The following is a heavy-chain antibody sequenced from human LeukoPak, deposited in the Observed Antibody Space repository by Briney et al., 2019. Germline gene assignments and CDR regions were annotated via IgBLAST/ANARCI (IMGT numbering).Heavy chain of an antibody. D-gene: IGHD5-18*01. V-gene: IGHV3-20*04. CDR1: GFTFDDYG. CDR2: INWHGGAT. J-gene: IGHJ4*01. CDR3: TRTVGAHTAMVVY. Sequence: PGGSLRLSCATSGFTFDDYGMAWVRQVPGKGLEWVSGINWHGGATCYADSVRGRFTISRDTAKNSLYLDMSRLRAEDTALYYGTRTVGAHTAMVVYWGHGTLVTVSS.